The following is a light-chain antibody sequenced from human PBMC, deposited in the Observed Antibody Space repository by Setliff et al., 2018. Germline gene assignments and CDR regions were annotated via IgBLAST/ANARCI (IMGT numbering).Light chain of an antibody. Sequence: LTQPPSASGSPGQSVTISCTGTSSDVGGYNYVSWYQQHPGKAPKLMIYEVSKRPSGVPDRFSGSKSGNTASLTVSRLQAEDEADYYCSSYAGSTGNVFGTGTKVTVL. J-gene: IGLJ1*01. V-gene: IGLV2-8*01. CDR3: SSYAGSTGNV. CDR1: SSDVGGYNY. CDR2: EVS.